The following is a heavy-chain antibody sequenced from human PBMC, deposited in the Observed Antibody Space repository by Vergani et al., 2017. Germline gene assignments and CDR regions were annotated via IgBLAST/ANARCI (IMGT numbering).Heavy chain of an antibody. CDR2: IYYSGST. J-gene: IGHJ6*03. Sequence: QVQLQESGPGLVKPSQTLSLTCTVSGGSISSGGYYWSWIRQHPGKGLEWIGCIYYSGSTYYNPSLKSRVTISVDTSKNQFSLKLSSVTAADTAVYYCARGPGYCSSTSCSYYYYYMDVWGKGTTVTVSS. CDR3: ARGPGYCSSTSCSYYYYYMDV. CDR1: GGSISSGGYY. V-gene: IGHV4-31*03. D-gene: IGHD2-2*01.